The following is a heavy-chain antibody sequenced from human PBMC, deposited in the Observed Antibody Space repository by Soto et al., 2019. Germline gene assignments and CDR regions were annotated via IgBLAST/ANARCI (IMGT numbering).Heavy chain of an antibody. V-gene: IGHV3-23*01. CDR1: GFICSSYD. J-gene: IGHJ3*02. CDR2: ILVDGRT. Sequence: GGSLRLSCAASGFICSSYDMSWVRQAPGKGLEWVSTILVDGRTFYVDSVKGRFTISRDSSKNAVYLQMNSLTAGDTALYYCAKATATGGGAFDICGQGTMVTVSS. CDR3: AKATATGGGAFDI. D-gene: IGHD2-8*02.